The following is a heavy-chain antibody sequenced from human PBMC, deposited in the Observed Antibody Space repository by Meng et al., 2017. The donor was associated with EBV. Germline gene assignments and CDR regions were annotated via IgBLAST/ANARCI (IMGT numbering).Heavy chain of an antibody. D-gene: IGHD3-10*01. J-gene: IGHJ4*02. V-gene: IGHV1-69*01. CDR2: FIRRLGAT. CDR3: ASESGRGYTPDY. Sequence: VLAAGEEKKHGWSVNVSCKTSGGPFRYYAISWVRQSPGQGLEWLGGFIRRLGATNYAQKFHGRVKITADESTSTHYMDLSSLRSEDTAIYYCASESGRGYTPDYWGQGTLVTVSS. CDR1: GGPFRYYA.